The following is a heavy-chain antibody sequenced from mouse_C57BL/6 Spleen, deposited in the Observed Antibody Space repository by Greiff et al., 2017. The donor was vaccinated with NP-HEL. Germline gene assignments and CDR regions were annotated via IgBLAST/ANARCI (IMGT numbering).Heavy chain of an antibody. V-gene: IGHV1-69*01. CDR3: ARTGYGNYGPYYFDY. CDR2: IDPSDSYP. J-gene: IGHJ2*01. Sequence: VQLQQPGAELVMPGASVKLSCKASGYTFTSYWMHWVKQRPGQGLEWIGEIDPSDSYPNYNQKFKGKSTLTVDKSSSTAYMQLSSLISEDSAVYYCARTGYGNYGPYYFDYWGQGTTLTVSS. D-gene: IGHD2-1*01. CDR1: GYTFTSYW.